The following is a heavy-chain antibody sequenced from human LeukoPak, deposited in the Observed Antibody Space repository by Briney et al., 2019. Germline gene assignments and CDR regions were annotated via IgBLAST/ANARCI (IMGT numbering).Heavy chain of an antibody. V-gene: IGHV3-30*18. J-gene: IGHJ4*02. CDR3: AKSGYSGYDSGIDY. Sequence: GRSLRLSCAASGFTFSSYGMRWVRQAPGKGLEWVAVISYDGSNKYYADSVKGRFTISRDNSKNTLYLQMNSLRAEDTAVYYCAKSGYSGYDSGIDYWGQGTLVTVSS. D-gene: IGHD5-12*01. CDR2: ISYDGSNK. CDR1: GFTFSSYG.